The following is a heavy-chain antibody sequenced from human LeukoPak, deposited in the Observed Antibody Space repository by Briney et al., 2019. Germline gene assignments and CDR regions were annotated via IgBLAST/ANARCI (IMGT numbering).Heavy chain of an antibody. CDR1: GGSISSGDYY. V-gene: IGHV4-30-4*01. J-gene: IGHJ4*02. Sequence: PSETLSLTCTVSGGSISSGDYYWSWIRQPPGKGLEWIGYIYYSGSTYYNPSLKSRVTISVDTSKNQFSLKLSSVTAADTAVYYCARGIVGGGWYFDYWGQGTLVTVSS. CDR2: IYYSGST. D-gene: IGHD3-22*01. CDR3: ARGIVGGGWYFDY.